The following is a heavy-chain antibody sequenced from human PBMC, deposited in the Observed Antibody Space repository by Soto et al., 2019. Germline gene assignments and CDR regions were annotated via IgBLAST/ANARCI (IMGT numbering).Heavy chain of an antibody. CDR1: SGSISSSAYY. CDR2: INYSGRT. D-gene: IGHD2-2*01. Sequence: SETLSLTCSASSGSISSSAYYWSLIRQPPGKGLEWIGYINYSGRTYYKPSLKSRVSISLDTSKNQFSLRLTSVTAADTAVYFCAWFSTLDNYYGVDFCGQGTTVTVSS. CDR3: AWFSTLDNYYGVDF. V-gene: IGHV4-30-4*01. J-gene: IGHJ6*02.